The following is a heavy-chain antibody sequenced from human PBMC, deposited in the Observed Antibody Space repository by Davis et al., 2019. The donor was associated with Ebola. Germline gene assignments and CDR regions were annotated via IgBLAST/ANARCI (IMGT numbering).Heavy chain of an antibody. Sequence: MPGGSLRLSCTVSGGSISSSNWWSWVRQPPGKGLEWIGEIYHSGSTNYNPSLKSRVTISVDKSKNQFSLKLSSVTAADTAVYYCARQLGYGGPDYWGQGTLVTVSS. CDR1: GGSISSSNW. CDR2: IYHSGST. CDR3: ARQLGYGGPDY. D-gene: IGHD4-23*01. J-gene: IGHJ4*02. V-gene: IGHV4-4*02.